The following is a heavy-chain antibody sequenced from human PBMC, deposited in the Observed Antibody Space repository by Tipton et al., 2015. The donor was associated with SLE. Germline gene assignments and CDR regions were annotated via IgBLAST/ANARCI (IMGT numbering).Heavy chain of an antibody. CDR1: GYTFTGYY. D-gene: IGHD2-2*01. Sequence: QLVQSGAEVKKPGASVKVSCKASGYTFTGYYMHWVRQAPGQGLEWMGWINPNSGGTNYAQKFQGRVTMTRDTSISTAYMELSRLRSDDTAVYYCARAGPYCSSTSCPNWFDPWGQGTLVTVSS. CDR2: INPNSGGT. CDR3: ARAGPYCSSTSCPNWFDP. V-gene: IGHV1-2*02. J-gene: IGHJ5*02.